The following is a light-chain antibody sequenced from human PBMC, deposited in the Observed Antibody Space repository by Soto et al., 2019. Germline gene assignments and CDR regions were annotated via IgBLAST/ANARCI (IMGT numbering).Light chain of an antibody. CDR1: QSVSSY. J-gene: IGKJ2*01. Sequence: EIVLTQSPATLSLSPGERATLSCRASQSVSSYLAWYQQKPGQAPRLLIYGASNRATGTPPRFSGSGSGTDFTLAISSLEPEDLALSYCQHRDKCPRSFGQRTKLESK. CDR2: GAS. CDR3: QHRDKCPRS. V-gene: IGKV3-11*01.